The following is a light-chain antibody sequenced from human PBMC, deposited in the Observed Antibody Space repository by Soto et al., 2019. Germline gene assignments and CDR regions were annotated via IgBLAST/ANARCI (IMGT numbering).Light chain of an antibody. Sequence: DIQLTQSPSFLSASVGDRDTITCRASQGISSYLAWYQQKPGKAPKVLIYAASTLQSGVPSRFSGSGSGTEFTLTISSLQPEDVATYYCQQLNNYPPTFGGGTKVEIK. CDR1: QGISSY. CDR3: QQLNNYPPT. V-gene: IGKV1-9*01. CDR2: AAS. J-gene: IGKJ4*01.